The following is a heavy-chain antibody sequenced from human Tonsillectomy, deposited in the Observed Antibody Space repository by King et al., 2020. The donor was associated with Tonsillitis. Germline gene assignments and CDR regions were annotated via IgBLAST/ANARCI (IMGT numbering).Heavy chain of an antibody. CDR2: IRSKAYGGTT. CDR3: TRGDYGSSCYYDY. D-gene: IGHD3-22*01. V-gene: IGHV3-49*03. CDR1: GFTFGDYA. J-gene: IGHJ4*02. Sequence: VQLVESGGGLVQPGRSLRLSCTASGFTFGDYAMSWFRQAPGKGLEWVGFIRSKAYGGTTEYAASVKGRFTISRDDSKSIAYLQMNSLKTEDTAVYYCTRGDYGSSCYYDYWGQGTLVTVSS.